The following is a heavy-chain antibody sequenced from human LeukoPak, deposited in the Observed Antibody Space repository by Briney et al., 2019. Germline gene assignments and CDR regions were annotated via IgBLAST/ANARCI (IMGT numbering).Heavy chain of an antibody. V-gene: IGHV4-4*07. D-gene: IGHD1-26*01. J-gene: IGHJ4*02. CDR3: ARERGSYIPSDY. Sequence: PSETLSLTCTASGGSISSYSWSWIRQPAGKGLEWIGRIYTSGSTNYNPSLESRVTMSVDTSKNQFSLKLSSVTAADTAVYYCARERGSYIPSDYWGQGTLVIVSS. CDR1: GGSISSYS. CDR2: IYTSGST.